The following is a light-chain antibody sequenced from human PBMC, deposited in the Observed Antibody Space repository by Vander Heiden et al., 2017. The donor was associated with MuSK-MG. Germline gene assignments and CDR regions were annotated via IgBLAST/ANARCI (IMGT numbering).Light chain of an antibody. J-gene: IGLJ2*01. CDR2: QDS. Sequence: SYELTQPPSVSVSPGQTASITCSGVKLGDNYACWCPQKPGQSPVLVIYQDSKRPSGIPERFSGSNSGNTATLTISGTQAMDEADYYCQAWDSSTVVFGGGTKLTVL. CDR3: QAWDSSTVV. V-gene: IGLV3-1*01. CDR1: KLGDNY.